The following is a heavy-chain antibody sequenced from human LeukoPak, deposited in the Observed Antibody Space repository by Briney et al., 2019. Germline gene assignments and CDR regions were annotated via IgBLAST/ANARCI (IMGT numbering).Heavy chain of an antibody. CDR3: ARLRHFDY. CDR1: GFTFSSYG. D-gene: IGHD4-17*01. CDR2: ISSSGGTI. Sequence: PGRSLRLSCAASGFTFSSYGMHWVRQAPGKGLEWVSYISSSGGTIYYADSVKGRFTISRDNAKNSLCLQMSSLRAEDTAVYYCARLRHFDYWGQGTLVTVSS. V-gene: IGHV3-48*04. J-gene: IGHJ4*02.